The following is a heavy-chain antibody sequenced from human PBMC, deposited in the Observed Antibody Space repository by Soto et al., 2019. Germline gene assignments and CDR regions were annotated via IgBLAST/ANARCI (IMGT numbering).Heavy chain of an antibody. Sequence: QVQLQESGPGLVKPSQTLSLTCTVSGGSISSGDYYWSWIRQPPGKGLEWIGNIYYSGSTYYNPSLKSRVTXXVXTXXNQFALKLSAVTAADTAVYYCARDYHYYDHALLDYWGQGTLITVSS. CDR3: ARDYHYYDHALLDY. J-gene: IGHJ4*02. CDR1: GGSISSGDYY. D-gene: IGHD3-22*01. V-gene: IGHV4-30-4*01. CDR2: IYYSGST.